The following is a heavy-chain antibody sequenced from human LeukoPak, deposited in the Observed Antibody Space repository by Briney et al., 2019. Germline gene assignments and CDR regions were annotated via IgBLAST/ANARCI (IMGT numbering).Heavy chain of an antibody. J-gene: IGHJ4*02. CDR1: GFTLSGHW. Sequence: GGSLRLSCAASGFTLSGHWMTWVRQAPGKGLEWVAYIKQDGSEKYYVDSVKGRFTISRDNAENSLYLQMNSLRAEDTAVYYCARDKSLVYWGQGIMVTVSS. CDR2: IKQDGSEK. CDR3: ARDKSLVY. D-gene: IGHD3-16*02. V-gene: IGHV3-7*01.